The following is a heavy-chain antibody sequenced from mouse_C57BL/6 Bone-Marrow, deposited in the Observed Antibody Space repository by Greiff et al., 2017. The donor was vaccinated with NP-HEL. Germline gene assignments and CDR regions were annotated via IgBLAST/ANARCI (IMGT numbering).Heavy chain of an antibody. J-gene: IGHJ1*03. CDR2: IWRGGST. CDR1: GFSLTSYG. CDR3: AKSDTTGEGYFDV. Sequence: VKLQQSGPGLVQPSQSLSITCTVSGFSLTSYGVHWVRQSPGKGLEWLGVIWRGGSTDYNAAFMSRLSITKDNSKSQVFFKMNSLQADDTAIYYCAKSDTTGEGYFDVWGTGTTVTVSS. D-gene: IGHD1-1*01. V-gene: IGHV2-5*01.